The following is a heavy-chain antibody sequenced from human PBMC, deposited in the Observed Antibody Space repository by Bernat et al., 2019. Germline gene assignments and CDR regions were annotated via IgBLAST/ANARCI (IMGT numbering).Heavy chain of an antibody. V-gene: IGHV3-33*06. CDR1: GFTFSSYG. D-gene: IGHD2-15*01. CDR2: IWSDGNYE. Sequence: QVQLVESGGGVVQPGRSLRLSCAASGFTFSSYGMHWVRQAPGKGLEWLAVIWSDGNYEYYAESLKGRFTISRDNPKNTLYLQMNNLRPDDTALYFCAKATAACSAGIDKWGQGTMVAVSS. J-gene: IGHJ3*02. CDR3: AKATAACSAGIDK.